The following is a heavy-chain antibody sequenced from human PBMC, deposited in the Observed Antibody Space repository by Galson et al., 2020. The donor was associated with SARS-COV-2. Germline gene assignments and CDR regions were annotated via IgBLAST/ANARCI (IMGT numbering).Heavy chain of an antibody. Sequence: ASVKVSCKASGYTFTSYGINWVRQAPGQGREWMGWISAYNGNTNYAQKLQGRVTMTTDTSTSTAYMELRSLRSDDTAVYYCARDLLAAAVDYFDYWGQGTLVTVSS. D-gene: IGHD6-13*01. V-gene: IGHV1-18*01. J-gene: IGHJ4*02. CDR2: ISAYNGNT. CDR3: ARDLLAAAVDYFDY. CDR1: GYTFTSYG.